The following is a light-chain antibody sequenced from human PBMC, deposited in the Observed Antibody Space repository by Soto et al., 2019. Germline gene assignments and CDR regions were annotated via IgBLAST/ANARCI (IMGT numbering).Light chain of an antibody. Sequence: QSELTQPPSVSAAPGQKVTISCFGSNSNIGRNYVSWYQQLPGTAPKLLIYGNNNRHSGITDRISGSKSGTSATLGITGLQPGDEADYYCATWDNTLSVEVFGGGTKLTVL. CDR3: ATWDNTLSVEV. J-gene: IGLJ3*02. V-gene: IGLV1-51*01. CDR1: NSNIGRNY. CDR2: GNN.